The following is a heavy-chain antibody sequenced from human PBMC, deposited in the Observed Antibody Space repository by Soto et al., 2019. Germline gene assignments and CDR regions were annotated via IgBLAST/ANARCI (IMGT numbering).Heavy chain of an antibody. Sequence: EVQLVESGGGLVKPGGSLRLSCAASGFTFSSYSMNWVRQAPGQGLEWVSCISSSSSYIYYADSVKGRFTISRDNAKNSLYLQMNSLRAEDTAVYYCARDGRYNWNYLHENYYYYGMDVWGRGTTVTVSS. D-gene: IGHD1-7*01. J-gene: IGHJ6*02. CDR3: ARDGRYNWNYLHENYYYYGMDV. CDR2: ISSSSSYI. V-gene: IGHV3-21*01. CDR1: GFTFSSYS.